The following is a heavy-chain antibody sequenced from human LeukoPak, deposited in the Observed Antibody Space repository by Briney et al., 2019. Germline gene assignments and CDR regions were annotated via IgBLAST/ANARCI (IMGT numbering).Heavy chain of an antibody. CDR1: GGSISSYY. D-gene: IGHD3-3*01. Sequence: PSETLSLTCTVSGGSISSYYWSWIRQPPGKGLEWIGYIYYSGSTNYNPSLKSRVTISVDTSKNQFSLKLSSVTAADTAVYYCARGPSRYYDFWSGLRNWGQGTLVTVSS. V-gene: IGHV4-59*12. J-gene: IGHJ4*02. CDR3: ARGPSRYYDFWSGLRN. CDR2: IYYSGST.